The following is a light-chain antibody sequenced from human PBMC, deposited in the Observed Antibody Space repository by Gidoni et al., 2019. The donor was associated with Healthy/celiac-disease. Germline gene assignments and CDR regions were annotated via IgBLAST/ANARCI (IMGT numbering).Light chain of an antibody. CDR3: QQRSNWPLT. CDR2: DAS. CDR1: QSVSSY. V-gene: IGKV3-11*01. J-gene: IGKJ4*01. Sequence: EIVLTQSPATLSLSPGERATLSCRASQSVSSYLAWSQQKPGQAPRLLIYDASNRATGIPARFSGSGSGTDFTLTISSLEPEDFAVYYCQQRSNWPLTFXGXTKVEIK.